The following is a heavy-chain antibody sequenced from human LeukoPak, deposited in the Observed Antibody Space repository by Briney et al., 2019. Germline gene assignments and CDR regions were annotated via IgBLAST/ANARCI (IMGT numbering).Heavy chain of an antibody. CDR1: GFTFSSYW. D-gene: IGHD3-9*01. Sequence: PGGSLEDLLAASGFTFSSYWMHWVRQAPGKGLVWVSRINSDGSRTSYADSVKGRFTITRDNAKNTLYLQMNSLRAEDTAVYYCAKAEGYDMLTGLDYWAEGPLHSVSS. V-gene: IGHV3-74*01. J-gene: IGHJ4*02. CDR2: INSDGSRT. CDR3: AKAEGYDMLTGLDY.